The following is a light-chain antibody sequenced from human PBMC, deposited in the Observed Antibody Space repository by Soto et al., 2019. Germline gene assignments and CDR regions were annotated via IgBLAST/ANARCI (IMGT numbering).Light chain of an antibody. V-gene: IGLV1-40*01. CDR3: KSYDSSFSGYV. Sequence: QSVLTQPPSVSAAPGQRVTISCTGSSSNIGAGYAAHWYQQVPGTAPKHLIYENNLRPSGVPDRFSGAKSGTSASLAITGLQAEDEAEYYCKSYDSSFSGYVLGTGTKLTVL. J-gene: IGLJ1*01. CDR2: ENN. CDR1: SSNIGAGYA.